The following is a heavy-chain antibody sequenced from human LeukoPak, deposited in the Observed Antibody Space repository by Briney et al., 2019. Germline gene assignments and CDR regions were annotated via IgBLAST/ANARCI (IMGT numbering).Heavy chain of an antibody. CDR2: IYYSGST. D-gene: IGHD2-21*02. CDR1: GGSISSYY. Sequence: SETLSLTCTVSGGSISSYYWSWIRQPPGKGLEWIGYIYYSGSTNYNPSLKSRVTISVDTSKNHFSLTLSSVTAADTAVYYCARRRGLLMGDSFDYWGQGTLVTVSS. V-gene: IGHV4-59*01. CDR3: ARRRGLLMGDSFDY. J-gene: IGHJ4*02.